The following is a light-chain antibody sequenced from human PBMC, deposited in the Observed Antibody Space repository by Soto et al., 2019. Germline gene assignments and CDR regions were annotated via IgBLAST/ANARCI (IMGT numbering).Light chain of an antibody. CDR2: GAS. CDR1: QSVSSSY. J-gene: IGKJ2*01. V-gene: IGKV3-20*01. CDR3: QQYCSAPHA. Sequence: EIVLTQSPGTLSLSPGERATLSCRASQSVSSSYLAWYQQKPGQAPRLLIYGASSRATGIPDRFSRSRSGTDFSLTISRLETEDFAVYYCQQYCSAPHAFSQGTKLESK.